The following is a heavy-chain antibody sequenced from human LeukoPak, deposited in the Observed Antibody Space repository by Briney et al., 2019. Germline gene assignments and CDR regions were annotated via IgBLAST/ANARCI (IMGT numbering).Heavy chain of an antibody. CDR1: GFTFSSYA. Sequence: PGGSLRLSCAASGFTFSSYAMHWVRQAPGKGLEWVAVISYDGSNKYYADSVKGRFTISRDNSKNTLYLQMNSLRAEDTAVYYCARGVGSSSSHAPVPRSYYFDYWGQGTLVTVSS. J-gene: IGHJ4*02. CDR3: ARGVGSSSSHAPVPRSYYFDY. V-gene: IGHV3-30*04. D-gene: IGHD6-6*01. CDR2: ISYDGSNK.